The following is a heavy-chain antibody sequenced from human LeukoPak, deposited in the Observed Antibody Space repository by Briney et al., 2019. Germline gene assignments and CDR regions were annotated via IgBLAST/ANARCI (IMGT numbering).Heavy chain of an antibody. J-gene: IGHJ4*02. CDR1: GFSFRNYG. D-gene: IGHD3-3*01. CDR3: AFGVVTHFDS. V-gene: IGHV3-30*02. CDR2: IRKDESSK. Sequence: GGSLRLSCAASGFSFRNYGIHWVRQAPGKGLEWVALIRKDESSKYYLDSVKGRFTISRDNSQNTVYLQMNSLRAEDTAVYYCAFGVVTHFDSWGQGTLVTVSS.